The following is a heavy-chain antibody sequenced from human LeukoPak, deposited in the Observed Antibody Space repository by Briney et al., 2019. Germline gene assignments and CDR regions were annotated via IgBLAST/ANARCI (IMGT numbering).Heavy chain of an antibody. D-gene: IGHD1-26*01. CDR3: AREVGPVDY. CDR2: ISYDGSNK. V-gene: IGHV3-30*03. J-gene: IGHJ4*02. CDR1: GFTFSSYG. Sequence: GGSLRLSCAASGFTFSSYGMHWVRQAPGKGLEWVAVISYDGSNKYYADSVKGRFTISRDNAKNALYLQMNNLRAEDTAVYYCAREVGPVDYWGQGALVTVSS.